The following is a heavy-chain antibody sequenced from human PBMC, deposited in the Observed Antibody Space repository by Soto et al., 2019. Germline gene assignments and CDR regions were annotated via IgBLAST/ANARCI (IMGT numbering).Heavy chain of an antibody. CDR3: TREYFYGMDV. CDR2: IDSSSYT. Sequence: GGSLRLSCAAPGFKFGDYYMNWMRQVPGKGLEWVSNIDSSSYTHSADSVKGRFSVSRDNAKNSLYLQMNNLRVEDTAVYYCTREYFYGMDVWGQGT. J-gene: IGHJ6*02. CDR1: GFKFGDYY. V-gene: IGHV3-11*05.